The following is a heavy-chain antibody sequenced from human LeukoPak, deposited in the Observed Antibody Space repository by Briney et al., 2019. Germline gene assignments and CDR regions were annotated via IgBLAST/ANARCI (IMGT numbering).Heavy chain of an antibody. CDR3: AGRRSSGWYAY. CDR1: EFTVSSNY. V-gene: IGHV3-53*01. D-gene: IGHD6-19*01. Sequence: PRGSLRLSCATSEFTVSSNYMSWVRQAPGKGLEWVSVIYDSGTTYYADSVKGRFLIFRDTSKNTVDLQMNSLRVEDTAVYYCAGRRSSGWYAYWGQGTLVTVSS. CDR2: IYDSGTT. J-gene: IGHJ4*02.